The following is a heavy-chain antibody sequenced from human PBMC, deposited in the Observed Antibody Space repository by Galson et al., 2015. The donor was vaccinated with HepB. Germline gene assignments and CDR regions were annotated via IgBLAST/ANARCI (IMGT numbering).Heavy chain of an antibody. J-gene: IGHJ5*01. V-gene: IGHV7-4-1*02. CDR1: GYIFSNYA. CDR2: INTNTGNP. Sequence: SVKVSCKASGYIFSNYAMNWVRQAPGQGLEWMGWINTNTGNPTYAEGFTGRFVFSLDTSVNTAYLQISSLKAEDTAVYFCARTPYYGSGTYYIVWFDSWGQGTLVTVSS. CDR3: ARTPYYGSGTYYIVWFDS. D-gene: IGHD3-10*01.